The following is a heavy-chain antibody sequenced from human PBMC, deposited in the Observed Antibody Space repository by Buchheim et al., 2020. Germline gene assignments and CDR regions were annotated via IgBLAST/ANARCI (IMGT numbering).Heavy chain of an antibody. V-gene: IGHV3-23*01. J-gene: IGHJ1*01. D-gene: IGHD2-15*01. CDR1: GFIFSTYA. CDR3: AKSGQIGYCAGGSCYMSVD. Sequence: EVQLLESGGGLVQPGGSLRLSCAASGFIFSTYAMNWVRQAPGKGLEWVSTVSGSGTSTSYADSVEGRFTISRDNSKNTLYLQMNSLRGEDTAIYYCAKSGQIGYCAGGSCYMSVDWGQGTL. CDR2: VSGSGTST.